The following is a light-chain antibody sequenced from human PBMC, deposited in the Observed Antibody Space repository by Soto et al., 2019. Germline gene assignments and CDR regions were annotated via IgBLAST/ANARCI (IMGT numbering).Light chain of an antibody. CDR2: DNR. J-gene: IGLJ2*01. CDR3: QVWDRTTDHPI. Sequence: SYELTQPPSVSVAPGQTARITCGGNNIGSRSVHWYQQKPGQAPVLVVYDNRDRPSGIPDRFSGSNSGNTATLTISRVEAGDEAAYSCQVWDRTTDHPIFAGGTQLTVL. CDR1: NIGSRS. V-gene: IGLV3-21*02.